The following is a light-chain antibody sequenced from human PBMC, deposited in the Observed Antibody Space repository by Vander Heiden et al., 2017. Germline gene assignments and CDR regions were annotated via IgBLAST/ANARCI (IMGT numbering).Light chain of an antibody. CDR3: QQYGSSPYT. Sequence: EIVLTQSPGTLSLSPGERATLSCRASQSVSSSYLAWYQQKPGQAPRLLIYGASSRATGIPDRFSGSGSGTDFTLTISRLEPEDFAVHYCQQYGSSPYTFGQWTKLEIK. CDR2: GAS. J-gene: IGKJ2*01. V-gene: IGKV3-20*01. CDR1: QSVSSSY.